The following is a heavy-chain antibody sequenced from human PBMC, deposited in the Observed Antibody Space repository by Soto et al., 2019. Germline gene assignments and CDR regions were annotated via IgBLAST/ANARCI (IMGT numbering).Heavy chain of an antibody. J-gene: IGHJ3*02. Sequence: SVKVSCKASGGTFSSYAISWVRQAPGQGLEWMGGIIPIFGTANYAQKFQGRATITADESTSTAYMELSSLRSEDTAVYYCARVLTYYYDSSGPEVNDAFDIWG. CDR3: ARVLTYYYDSSGPEVNDAFDI. V-gene: IGHV1-69*13. CDR1: GGTFSSYA. CDR2: IIPIFGTA. D-gene: IGHD3-22*01.